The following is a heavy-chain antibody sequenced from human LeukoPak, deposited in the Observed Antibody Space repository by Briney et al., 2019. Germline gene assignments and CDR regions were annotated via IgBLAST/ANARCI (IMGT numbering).Heavy chain of an antibody. Sequence: GGSLRLSCAASGFTFSSYSMNWVRQAPGKGLEWVSSTSSSSSYIYYADSVKGRFTISRDNAKNSLYLQMNSLRAEDTAVYYCARGTSSSWYYFDYWGQGTLVTVSS. J-gene: IGHJ4*02. CDR3: ARGTSSSWYYFDY. V-gene: IGHV3-21*01. D-gene: IGHD6-13*01. CDR2: TSSSSSYI. CDR1: GFTFSSYS.